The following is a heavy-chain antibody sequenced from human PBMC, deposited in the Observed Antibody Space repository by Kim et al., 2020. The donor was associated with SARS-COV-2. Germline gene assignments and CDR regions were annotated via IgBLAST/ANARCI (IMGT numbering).Heavy chain of an antibody. V-gene: IGHV3-15*01. CDR2: IKSKTDGGTT. CDR3: TTDLSGWRYYYYGMDV. Sequence: GGSLRLSCAASGFTFNNAWMSWVRQAPGKGLEWVGRIKSKTDGGTTDYAAPVKGRFTISRDDSKNTLYLQMNSLKTEDTAVYYCTTDLSGWRYYYYGMDVWGQGTTVTVSS. D-gene: IGHD6-19*01. J-gene: IGHJ6*02. CDR1: GFTFNNAW.